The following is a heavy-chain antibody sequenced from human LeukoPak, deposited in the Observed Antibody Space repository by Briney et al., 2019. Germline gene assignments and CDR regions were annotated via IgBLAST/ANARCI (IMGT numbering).Heavy chain of an antibody. CDR1: AFTFSRYA. V-gene: IGHV3-23*01. J-gene: IGHJ3*02. D-gene: IGHD2-2*01. CDR2: ISGSGGST. CDR3: AKGGTFRTAFDI. Sequence: GGSLRLSCAASAFTFSRYAMSWVRQAPGKGLEWVSAISGSGGSTYYADSVKGRFTISRDNSKNTLYLQMNSLRAEDTAVYYCAKGGTFRTAFDIWGQGTMVTVSS.